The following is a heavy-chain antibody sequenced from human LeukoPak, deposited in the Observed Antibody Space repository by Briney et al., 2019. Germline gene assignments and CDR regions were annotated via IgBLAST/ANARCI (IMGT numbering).Heavy chain of an antibody. CDR3: ARDRAYFDH. CDR1: GGSISSYS. Sequence: SETLSLTCTVSGGSISSYSWSWIRQPPGKGLEWIGYIYYSGSTNYNPSLKSRVTISVDTSKNEFSLKLSSVTAADTAVYYCARDRAYFDHWGQGTLVTVSS. D-gene: IGHD3-10*01. J-gene: IGHJ4*02. CDR2: IYYSGST. V-gene: IGHV4-59*01.